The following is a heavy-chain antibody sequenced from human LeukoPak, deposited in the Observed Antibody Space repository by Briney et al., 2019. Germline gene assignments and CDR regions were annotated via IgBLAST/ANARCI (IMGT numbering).Heavy chain of an antibody. D-gene: IGHD6-13*01. CDR2: IYYSEIT. CDR3: ARLSIAAGVWAFDI. J-gene: IGHJ3*02. V-gene: IGHV4-59*08. Sequence: SETLSLTCTVSGGSISSYYWSWIRQPPGKGLEWIGYIYYSEITNYNPSLKSRVTISVDASKNQFSLKLSSVTAADTAVYYCARLSIAAGVWAFDIWGQGTMVTVSS. CDR1: GGSISSYY.